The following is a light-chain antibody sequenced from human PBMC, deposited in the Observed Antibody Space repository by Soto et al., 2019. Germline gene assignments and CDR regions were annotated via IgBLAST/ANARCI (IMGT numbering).Light chain of an antibody. CDR2: GAS. J-gene: IGKJ3*01. CDR3: QQYGSSPPIT. Sequence: EIVLTQSPGTLSLSPGERATLSCRASQSVSSSYLAWYQQKPGQAPRLLIYGASGSATGIPDRFSGSGSGTDFTLTISRLEPEDFAVYYCQQYGSSPPITFGPGTKVDIK. CDR1: QSVSSSY. V-gene: IGKV3-20*01.